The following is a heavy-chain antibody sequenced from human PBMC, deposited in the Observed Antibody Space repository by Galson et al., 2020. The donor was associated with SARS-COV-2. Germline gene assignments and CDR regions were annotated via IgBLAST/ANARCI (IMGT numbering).Heavy chain of an antibody. CDR3: AREQQLVEDYYYYGMDV. CDR2: INPNSGGT. Sequence: ASVKVSCKASGYTFTGYYMHWVRQAPGQGLEWMGWINPNSGGTNYAQKFQGRVTMTRDTSISTAYMELSRLRSDDTAVYYCAREQQLVEDYYYYGMDVWGQGTPVTVSS. V-gene: IGHV1-2*02. D-gene: IGHD6-13*01. J-gene: IGHJ6*02. CDR1: GYTFTGYY.